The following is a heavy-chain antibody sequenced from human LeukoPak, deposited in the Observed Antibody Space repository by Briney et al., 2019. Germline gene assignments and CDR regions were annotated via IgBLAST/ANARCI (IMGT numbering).Heavy chain of an antibody. Sequence: GGSLRLSCAASGFTFDDYGMSWVRQAPGKGLEWVSGINWNGGSTGYGDSVKGRFTISRDNAKNSLYLQMNSLRPDDTAIYFCARQEARNYYYEGLDYWGQGNLVTVSS. V-gene: IGHV3-20*04. CDR3: ARQEARNYYYEGLDY. J-gene: IGHJ4*02. CDR1: GFTFDDYG. D-gene: IGHD3-22*01. CDR2: INWNGGST.